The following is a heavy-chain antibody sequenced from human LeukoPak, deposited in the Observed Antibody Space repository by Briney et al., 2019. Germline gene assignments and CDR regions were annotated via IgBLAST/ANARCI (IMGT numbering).Heavy chain of an antibody. V-gene: IGHV3-53*01. J-gene: IGHJ5*02. Sequence: GGSLRLSCAASGFTFSSYSMNWVRQAPGKGLEWVSGLNSGGSTSYADSVKGRFTISRDNSKNTLYLQMSSLRVEDTAVYYCARTGGDRFDPWGQGTLVTVSS. CDR3: ARTGGDRFDP. CDR1: GFTFSSYS. CDR2: LNSGGST. D-gene: IGHD7-27*01.